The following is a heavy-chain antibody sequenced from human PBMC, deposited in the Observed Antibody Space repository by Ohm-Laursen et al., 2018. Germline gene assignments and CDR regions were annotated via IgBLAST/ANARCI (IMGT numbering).Heavy chain of an antibody. V-gene: IGHV4-34*01. CDR3: ARFVGRRRPYYYGMDV. D-gene: IGHD3-16*02. J-gene: IGHJ6*02. CDR1: GGSFSGYY. Sequence: SETLSLTCAVYGGSFSGYYWSWIRQPPGKGLEWIGEINHSGSTNYNPSLKSRVTISVDTSKNQFSLKLSSVTAADTAVYYCARFVGRRRPYYYGMDVWGQGTTVTVSS. CDR2: INHSGST.